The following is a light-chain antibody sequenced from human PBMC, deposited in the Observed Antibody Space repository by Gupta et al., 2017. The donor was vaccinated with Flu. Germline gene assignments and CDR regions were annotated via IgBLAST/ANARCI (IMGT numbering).Light chain of an antibody. CDR1: SSNIGHNY. V-gene: IGLV1-51*02. CDR2: ENN. Sequence: TISCSGSSSNIGHNYVSGYQQLPGTPPQLLIYENNKRPSGIPDRFSGSKSGTSATLSITGLQAGDEADYYCGTWDSSMSAVFGGGTKLTVL. J-gene: IGLJ3*02. CDR3: GTWDSSMSAV.